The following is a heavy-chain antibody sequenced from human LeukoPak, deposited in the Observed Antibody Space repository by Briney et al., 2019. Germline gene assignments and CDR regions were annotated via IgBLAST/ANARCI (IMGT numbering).Heavy chain of an antibody. Sequence: PGGSLRLSCAASGFTFSGSAIHGVRQSSGKGLEWGGQIDKKDNGYATATAYAPSVKGRFTISRDDSINTAYLQMKSLNTEDTALYYCTRDSGTYNWFDPWGQGTLVTVSS. CDR1: GFTFSGSA. V-gene: IGHV3-73*01. CDR2: IDKKDNGYATAT. CDR3: TRDSGTYNWFDP. D-gene: IGHD1-26*01. J-gene: IGHJ5*02.